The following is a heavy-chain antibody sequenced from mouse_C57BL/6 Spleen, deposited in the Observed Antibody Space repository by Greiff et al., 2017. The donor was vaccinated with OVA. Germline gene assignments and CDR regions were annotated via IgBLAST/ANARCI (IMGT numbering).Heavy chain of an antibody. J-gene: IGHJ2*01. CDR1: GYTFTSYW. Sequence: QVQLQQPGAELVKPGASVKMSCKASGYTFTSYWITWVKQRPGQGLEWIGDIYPGSGSTNYNEKFKSKATLTVDTSSSTAYMQRSSLTAEDSAVYYGERSRGGLDYWGQGTTLTVSS. V-gene: IGHV1-55*01. CDR2: IYPGSGST. CDR3: ERSRGGLDY.